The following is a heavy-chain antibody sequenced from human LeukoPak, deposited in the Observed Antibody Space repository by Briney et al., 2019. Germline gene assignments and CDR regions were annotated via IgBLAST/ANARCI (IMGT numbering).Heavy chain of an antibody. Sequence: ASVKVSCKVSGYTLTELSMHWVRQAPGKGLEWMGGFDPEDGETIYAQKFQGRVTMTEDTSTDTAYMELSSLRSEDMAVYYCATDPYSSSSFDYWGQGTLVTVSS. CDR3: ATDPYSSSSFDY. V-gene: IGHV1-24*01. D-gene: IGHD6-13*01. CDR1: GYTLTELS. CDR2: FDPEDGET. J-gene: IGHJ4*02.